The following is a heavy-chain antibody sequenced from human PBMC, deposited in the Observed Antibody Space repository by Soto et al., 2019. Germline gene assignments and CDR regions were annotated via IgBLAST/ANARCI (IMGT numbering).Heavy chain of an antibody. V-gene: IGHV4-59*01. J-gene: IGHJ6*02. Sequence: LSLTCTVSGGSISSYYWSWIRQPPGKGLEWIGYIYYSGSTNYNPSLKSRVTISVDTSKNQFSLKLSSVTAADTAVYYCARVKRITMVRGVMWYYYYGMDVWGQGTTVTVSS. CDR3: ARVKRITMVRGVMWYYYYGMDV. CDR2: IYYSGST. CDR1: GGSISSYY. D-gene: IGHD3-10*01.